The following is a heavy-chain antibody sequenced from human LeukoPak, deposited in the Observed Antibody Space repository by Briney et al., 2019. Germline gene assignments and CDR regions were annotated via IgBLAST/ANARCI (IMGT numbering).Heavy chain of an antibody. CDR1: GYTFTRYY. D-gene: IGHD2-15*01. Sequence: ASVKVSCKASGYTFTRYYMHWVRQAPGQGLEWMGWINPNSGGTNYAQKFQGRVTMTRDTSISTAHMELSSLTSEDTAVYYCARVYCSVVVAATRGCYFDSWGQGTLVTVSS. CDR3: ARVYCSVVVAATRGCYFDS. J-gene: IGHJ4*02. CDR2: INPNSGGT. V-gene: IGHV1-2*02.